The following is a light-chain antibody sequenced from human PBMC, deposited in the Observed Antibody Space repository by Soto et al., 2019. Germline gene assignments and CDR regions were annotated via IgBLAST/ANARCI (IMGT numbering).Light chain of an antibody. Sequence: EIVLTQSPATLSLSPGERATLSCRASQSISNFLAWYQQKPGQAPRLLIYDASNRATGIPARFSGSGSGTDFTLTISSLEPEDFAVYYCQQRRNWPPWTFGQGTKVEIK. CDR3: QQRRNWPPWT. CDR2: DAS. CDR1: QSISNF. V-gene: IGKV3-11*01. J-gene: IGKJ1*01.